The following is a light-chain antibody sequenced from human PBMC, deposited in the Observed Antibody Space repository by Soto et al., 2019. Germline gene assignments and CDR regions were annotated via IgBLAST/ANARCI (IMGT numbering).Light chain of an antibody. CDR2: DTS. CDR1: QSVENY. CDR3: HQRYIWPPLT. J-gene: IGKJ4*01. Sequence: EIVLTQSPATLSLSPGERATLSCRASQSVENYLAWFQHKRGQAPRLLIYDTSNRAAGIPDRFSGSGSGTDFTLPISSLEPEDFAVYYCHQRYIWPPLTFGGGTKVEIK. V-gene: IGKV3-11*01.